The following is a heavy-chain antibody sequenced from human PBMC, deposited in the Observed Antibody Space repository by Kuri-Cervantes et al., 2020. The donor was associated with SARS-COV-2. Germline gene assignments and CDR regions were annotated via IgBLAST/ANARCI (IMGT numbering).Heavy chain of an antibody. CDR1: GFTFSSYS. V-gene: IGHV3-21*01. D-gene: IGHD2-21*02. J-gene: IGHJ4*02. Sequence: GESLKISCAASGFTFSSYSMNWVRQAPGKGLEWVSSISSSSSYIYYADSVKGRFTISRDNAKNSLYLQMNSLRAEDTAVYYCARSRSTANLDYWGQGTLVTCYS. CDR3: ARSRSTANLDY. CDR2: ISSSSSYI.